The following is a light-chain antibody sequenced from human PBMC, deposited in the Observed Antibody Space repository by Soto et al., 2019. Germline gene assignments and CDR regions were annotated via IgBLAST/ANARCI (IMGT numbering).Light chain of an antibody. J-gene: IGKJ1*01. CDR2: DAS. V-gene: IGKV1-5*01. CDR3: QQYNIYSRT. Sequence: DIQMTQSPSTLSASVGARVTITCRASQIISSWLAWYQQKPGKAPKLLIYDASSLESGVPSRFSGSGSGTEFTLTISSLQPDDFATYYCQQYNIYSRTFGQGTKVEIK. CDR1: QIISSW.